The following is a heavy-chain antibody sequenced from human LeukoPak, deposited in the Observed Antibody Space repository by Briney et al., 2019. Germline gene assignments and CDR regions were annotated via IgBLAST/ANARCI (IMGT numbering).Heavy chain of an antibody. CDR3: TGVCRSSWHDY. Sequence: PGGSLRLSCAPSGFTLSNAWMSWVRQAPRKGLEWVGRIKSKTDGGTPDYAAPVKGRLTISRDDSKDTLYLQMNSLKTEDTAVYYCTGVCRSSWHDYWGQGTLVTVSS. J-gene: IGHJ4*02. V-gene: IGHV3-15*01. CDR1: GFTLSNAW. D-gene: IGHD6-13*01. CDR2: IKSKTDGGTP.